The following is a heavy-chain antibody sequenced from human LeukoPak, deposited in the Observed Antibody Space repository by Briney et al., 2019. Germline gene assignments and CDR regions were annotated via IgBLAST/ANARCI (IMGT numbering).Heavy chain of an antibody. CDR2: IYPGDSDT. J-gene: IGHJ5*02. V-gene: IGHV5-51*01. CDR1: GYSFTSYW. CDR3: ARGNYYGSGSYFLDWFDP. D-gene: IGHD3-10*01. Sequence: GESLKISCKGSGYSFTSYWIGWVRQMPGKGLEWMGIIYPGDSDTRYGPSFQGQVTISADKSISTAYLQWSSLKASDTAMYYCARGNYYGSGSYFLDWFDPWGQGTLVTVSS.